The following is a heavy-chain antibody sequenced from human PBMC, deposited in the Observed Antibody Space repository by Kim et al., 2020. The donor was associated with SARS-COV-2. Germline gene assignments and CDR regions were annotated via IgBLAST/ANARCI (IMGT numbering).Heavy chain of an antibody. CDR1: GYSFTTYG. CDR3: VRGAITATGTGN. V-gene: IGHV1-3*01. Sequence: ASVKVSCKASGYSFTTYGMNWVCQAPGQRLEWMGWINPGNGDTAYSQKFQGRVTMTRDTSANTVYMELSSLRSEDTAVYYCVRGAITATGTGNWGQGTLLTVSS. CDR2: INPGNGDT. D-gene: IGHD6-13*01. J-gene: IGHJ4*02.